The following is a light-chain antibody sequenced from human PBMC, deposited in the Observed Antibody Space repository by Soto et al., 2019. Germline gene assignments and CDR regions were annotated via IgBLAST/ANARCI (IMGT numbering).Light chain of an antibody. CDR2: DVY. V-gene: IGLV2-11*01. CDR3: CSYAGSNTFYV. J-gene: IGLJ1*01. CDR1: SSNVGGYNY. Sequence: QSLLAQPRSVSGSPGQSVTVSCTGTSSNVGGYNYVSWYQHHPGKAPKLVIYDVYNRPSGVPDRFSGSKSDNTASLTISGLQAEDEADYYCCSYAGSNTFYVFGTGTKVTVL.